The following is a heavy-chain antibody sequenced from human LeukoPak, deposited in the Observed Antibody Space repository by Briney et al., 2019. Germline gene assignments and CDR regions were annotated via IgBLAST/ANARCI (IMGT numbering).Heavy chain of an antibody. Sequence: KPSETLSLTCTVSGGSISSGDYYWSWIRQPPGKGLEWIGYIYYSGSTYYNPSLKSRVTISVDTSKNQFSLKLSSVTAADTAMYYCARGHYINLYYFDYWGQGTLVTVSS. J-gene: IGHJ4*02. V-gene: IGHV4-30-4*01. CDR2: IYYSGST. CDR3: ARGHYINLYYFDY. CDR1: GGSISSGDYY. D-gene: IGHD3-10*01.